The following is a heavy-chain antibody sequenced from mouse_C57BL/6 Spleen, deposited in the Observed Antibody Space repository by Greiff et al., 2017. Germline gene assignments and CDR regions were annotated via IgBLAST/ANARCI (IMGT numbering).Heavy chain of an antibody. Sequence: QVQLKESGAELARPGASVKLSCKASGYTFTSYGISWVKQRTGQGLEWIGEIYPRSGNTYYNEKFKGKATLTADKSSSTAYMELRSLTSEDSAVYFCARAGIGYYSDYYAMDYWGQGTSVTVSS. CDR3: ARAGIGYYSDYYAMDY. D-gene: IGHD2-12*01. CDR1: GYTFTSYG. J-gene: IGHJ4*01. CDR2: IYPRSGNT. V-gene: IGHV1-81*01.